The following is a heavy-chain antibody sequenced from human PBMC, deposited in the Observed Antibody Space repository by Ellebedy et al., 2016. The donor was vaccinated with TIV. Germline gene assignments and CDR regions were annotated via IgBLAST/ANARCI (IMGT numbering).Heavy chain of an antibody. CDR3: ARLETTVTEYWYFDL. Sequence: MPGGSLRLSCAVPGGSISSSHWWSWVRQPPGKGLEWIGSIYYSGSTYYNPSLKSRVTISVDTSKNQFSLKLSSVTAADTAVYYCARLETTVTEYWYFDLWGRGTLVTVSS. CDR1: GGSISSSHW. CDR2: IYYSGST. D-gene: IGHD4-17*01. J-gene: IGHJ2*01. V-gene: IGHV4-4*02.